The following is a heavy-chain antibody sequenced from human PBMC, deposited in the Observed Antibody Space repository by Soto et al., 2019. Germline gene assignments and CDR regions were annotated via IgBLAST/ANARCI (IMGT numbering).Heavy chain of an antibody. D-gene: IGHD3-3*01. Sequence: PGGSLRLSCAASGFTFSSYAMHWVRQAPGKGLEWVAVISYDGSNKYYADSVKGRFTISRDNCKNTLYLQMNSLRAEDTAVYYCARAITLLEWRYYYYGMDVWGQGTTVTVSS. CDR2: ISYDGSNK. J-gene: IGHJ6*02. CDR1: GFTFSSYA. CDR3: ARAITLLEWRYYYYGMDV. V-gene: IGHV3-30-3*01.